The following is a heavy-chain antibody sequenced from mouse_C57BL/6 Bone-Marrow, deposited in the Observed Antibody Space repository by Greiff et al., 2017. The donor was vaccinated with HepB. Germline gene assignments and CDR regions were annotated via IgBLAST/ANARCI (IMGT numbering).Heavy chain of an antibody. CDR1: GYTFTSYG. CDR2: IYPRSGNT. V-gene: IGHV1-81*01. J-gene: IGHJ4*01. CDR3: ARKGDYYLSYYAMDY. Sequence: VKLMESGAELARPGASVKLSCKASGYTFTSYGISWVKQRTGQGLAWIGEIYPRSGNTYYNEKFKGKATLTADKSSSTAYMELRSLTSEDSAVYFCARKGDYYLSYYAMDYWGQGTSVTVSS. D-gene: IGHD1-1*01.